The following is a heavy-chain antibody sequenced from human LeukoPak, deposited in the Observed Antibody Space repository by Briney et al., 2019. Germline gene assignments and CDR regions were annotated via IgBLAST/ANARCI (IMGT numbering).Heavy chain of an antibody. D-gene: IGHD3-10*01. V-gene: IGHV4-31*03. CDR3: ARGSYYGFSGDS. CDR1: GGAIGSDGYY. CDR2: IYYSGSA. Sequence: SQTLSLTCSVSGGAIGSDGYYWNWIRQHPGKGLEWIGYIYYSGSASYNPSLKSRVTISVDTSKNQFSLRLSSVTAADTAMYYCARGSYYGFSGDSWGQGSLVTVSS. J-gene: IGHJ4*02.